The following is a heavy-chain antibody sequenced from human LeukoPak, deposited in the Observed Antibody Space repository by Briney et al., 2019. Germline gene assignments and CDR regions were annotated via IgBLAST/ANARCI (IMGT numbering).Heavy chain of an antibody. CDR1: GFTFRSYA. CDR3: AKDPQAY. J-gene: IGHJ4*02. CDR2: ISTSGTNT. V-gene: IGHV3-23*01. Sequence: QPGGSLRLSCEASGFTFRSYAMSWVRQAPGKGLEWVSTISTSGTNTYYADSVKGRFTISRDNSKSTLYLQMNSLRAEDTAVYYCAKDPQAYWGQGTLVTVSS.